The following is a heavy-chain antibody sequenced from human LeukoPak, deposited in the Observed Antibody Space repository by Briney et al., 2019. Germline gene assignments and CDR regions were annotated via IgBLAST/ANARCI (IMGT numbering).Heavy chain of an antibody. Sequence: TGGSLRLYCAASRFTVSSNYMSWVPQAPGKGLEWGSIIYSGGSTYYADTVRGRFTISRDSSKKTVCLQMNSLKAEDTAVYYCAKDPGAHDKHLDHGGQGTLVTVSS. CDR2: IYSGGST. J-gene: IGHJ4*02. V-gene: IGHV3-53*01. CDR1: RFTVSSNY. CDR3: AKDPGAHDKHLDH. D-gene: IGHD3-10*01.